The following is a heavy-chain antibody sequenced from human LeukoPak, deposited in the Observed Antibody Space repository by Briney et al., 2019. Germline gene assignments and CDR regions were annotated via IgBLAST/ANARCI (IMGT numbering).Heavy chain of an antibody. Sequence: ASVKVSCKASGYTFTSYYMHWVRQAPGQGLEWMGIINPSGGSTSYAQKFQGRVTMTRDTSTSTVYMELSSLRSEDTAVYYCARDTAYYDILTGYYQYYFDYWGQGTLVTVSS. CDR2: INPSGGST. CDR3: ARDTAYYDILTGYYQYYFDY. CDR1: GYTFTSYY. D-gene: IGHD3-9*01. V-gene: IGHV1-46*01. J-gene: IGHJ4*02.